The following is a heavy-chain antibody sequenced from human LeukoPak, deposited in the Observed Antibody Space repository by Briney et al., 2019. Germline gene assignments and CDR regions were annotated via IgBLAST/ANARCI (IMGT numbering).Heavy chain of an antibody. CDR3: ARGDPDISFGVAGEAFDI. V-gene: IGHV3-21*01. J-gene: IGHJ3*02. CDR1: GFTLSRYS. Sequence: GGSLRLSRAASGFTLSRYSMNWVRQAPGKGLEWVSSISTSSSYIYYADSVKGRFTISRDNAKNSLYLQMNSLRAEDTAVYYCARGDPDISFGVAGEAFDIWGQGTMVTVSS. D-gene: IGHD3-3*01. CDR2: ISTSSSYI.